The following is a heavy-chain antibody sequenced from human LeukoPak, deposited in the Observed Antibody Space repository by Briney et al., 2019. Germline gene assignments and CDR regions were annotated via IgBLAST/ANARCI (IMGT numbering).Heavy chain of an antibody. V-gene: IGHV4-4*07. CDR2: IYASGST. J-gene: IGHJ5*02. D-gene: IGHD3-16*01. Sequence: SETLSLTCTVSDDSISSYYWSWLRQPAGKGLEWIGRIYASGSTNYNHSLKGRVTMSMDTSKNQFSLRLTSVTAADTAVYYCARAPITFEGGNWFDPWGQGTLVTVSS. CDR3: ARAPITFEGGNWFDP. CDR1: DDSISSYY.